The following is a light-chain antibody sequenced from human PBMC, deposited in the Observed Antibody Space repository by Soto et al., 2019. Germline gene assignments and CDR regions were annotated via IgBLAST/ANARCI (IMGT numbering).Light chain of an antibody. CDR1: QSLRSS. J-gene: IGKJ5*01. CDR2: GAS. Sequence: ETMMTQSPDTLSVSLGERATLSCRASQSLRSSLAWYQQKPGQAPRLLIYGASSRATGIPDRFSGSGSGTDFTLTISRLEPEDFAVYYCQQYGSSITFGQGTRLAIK. V-gene: IGKV3-20*01. CDR3: QQYGSSIT.